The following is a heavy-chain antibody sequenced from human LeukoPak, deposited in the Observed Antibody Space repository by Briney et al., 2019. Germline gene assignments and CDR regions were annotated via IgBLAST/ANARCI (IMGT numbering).Heavy chain of an antibody. CDR1: GGSISSGDYY. Sequence: PSETLSLTCTVSGGSISSGDYYWSWIRQPPGKGLEWIGYIYYSGSTYYNPSLKGRVTISVDTSKNQFSLKLSSVTAADTAVYYCPSFCSSTSCYGGYWGQGTLVTVSS. CDR3: PSFCSSTSCYGGY. D-gene: IGHD2-2*01. J-gene: IGHJ4*02. CDR2: IYYSGST. V-gene: IGHV4-30-4*01.